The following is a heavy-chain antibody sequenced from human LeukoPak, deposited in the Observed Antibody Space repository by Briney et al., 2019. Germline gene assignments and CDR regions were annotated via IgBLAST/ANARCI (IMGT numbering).Heavy chain of an antibody. Sequence: ASVKVSYKASGGTFSSYAISWVRQAPGQGLEWMGGIIPIFGTANYAQKFQGRVTITADESTSTAYMELSSLRSEDTAVYYCARDGRYSGYDIEYWGQGTLVTVSS. D-gene: IGHD5-12*01. V-gene: IGHV1-69*13. CDR1: GGTFSSYA. CDR3: ARDGRYSGYDIEY. CDR2: IIPIFGTA. J-gene: IGHJ4*02.